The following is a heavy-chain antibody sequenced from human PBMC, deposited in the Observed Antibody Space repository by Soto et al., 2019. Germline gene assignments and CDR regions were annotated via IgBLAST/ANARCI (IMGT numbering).Heavy chain of an antibody. CDR1: GFTFSSYA. CDR3: ANDLTIAVAATIPGI. CDR2: ISGSGGST. V-gene: IGHV3-23*01. D-gene: IGHD6-19*01. J-gene: IGHJ4*02. Sequence: EVQLLESGGGLVQPGGSLRLSCAASGFTFSSYAMSWVRQAPGKGLEWVSAISGSGGSTYYADSVKGRFTISRDNSKSTLYLQMISLRAEDTAVYYCANDLTIAVAATIPGIWGQGTLVTVSS.